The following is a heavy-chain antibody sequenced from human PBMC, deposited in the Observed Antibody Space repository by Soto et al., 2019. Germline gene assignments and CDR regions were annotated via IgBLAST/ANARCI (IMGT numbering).Heavy chain of an antibody. CDR2: LFSGST. Sequence: SETLSLTCTVSGDSIRGRSYYWGWIRQPPGRGLEWVGTLFSGSTYSSPSLKSRVSISLDTSKNQVSLKLSSVAAADTAIYYCATTRGIAVGGSCYRGFDFWGQGTLVTVSS. V-gene: IGHV4-39*01. CDR3: ATTRGIAVGGSCYRGFDF. D-gene: IGHD2-15*01. J-gene: IGHJ4*02. CDR1: GDSIRGRSYY.